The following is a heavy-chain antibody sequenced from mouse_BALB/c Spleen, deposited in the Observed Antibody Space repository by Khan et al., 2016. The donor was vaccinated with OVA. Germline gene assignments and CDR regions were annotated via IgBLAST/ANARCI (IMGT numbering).Heavy chain of an antibody. CDR3: ARPYYGSAWFAY. CDR2: IWAGGST. Sequence: VQLQESGPGLVAPSQSLSITCTVSGFSLTNYGVHWVRQPPREGLEWLGVIWAGGSTNYNSALMSRLSISKDNSKSKVFLKMNSLQTNDTAMYYCARPYYGSAWFAYWGQGTLVTVSA. V-gene: IGHV2-9*02. D-gene: IGHD1-1*01. CDR1: GFSLTNYG. J-gene: IGHJ3*01.